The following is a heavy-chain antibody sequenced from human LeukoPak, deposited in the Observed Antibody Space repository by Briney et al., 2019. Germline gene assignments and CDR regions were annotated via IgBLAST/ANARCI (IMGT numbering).Heavy chain of an antibody. D-gene: IGHD5-18*01. V-gene: IGHV3-49*03. CDR1: GFTFGDYA. CDR2: IRSKPYGGTT. J-gene: IGHJ4*02. Sequence: GGSLRLSCTASGFTFGDYALSWFRQAPGKGLEWVGFIRSKPYGGTTEYAASVKGRFTISRDDSKSIAYLQMNSLKTEDTAVYYCTRDQEDSYGTFDYWGQGTLVTASS. CDR3: TRDQEDSYGTFDY.